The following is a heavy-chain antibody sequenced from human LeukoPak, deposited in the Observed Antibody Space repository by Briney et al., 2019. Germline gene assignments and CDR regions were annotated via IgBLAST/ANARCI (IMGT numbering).Heavy chain of an antibody. J-gene: IGHJ4*02. CDR2: IGSSSSTI. V-gene: IGHV3-48*01. D-gene: IGHD4-17*01. Sequence: GGSLRLSCAASGFTFSSYSMNWVRQAPGKGLEWVSYIGSSSSTIYYADSVKGRFTISRDNAKNSLYLQMNSLRAEDTAVYYCARGAYGDYGNIDYWGQGTLVTVSS. CDR3: ARGAYGDYGNIDY. CDR1: GFTFSSYS.